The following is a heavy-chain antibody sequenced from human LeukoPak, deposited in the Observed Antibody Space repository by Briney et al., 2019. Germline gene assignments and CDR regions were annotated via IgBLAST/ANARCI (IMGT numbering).Heavy chain of an antibody. CDR1: GFTFSDYY. Sequence: GGSLRLSCAASGFTFSDYYMSWIRQAPGKGLEWVSYISSSGSTIYYADSVKGRFTISRDNAKNSLYLQMNSLGAEDTAVYYCARGLGSGSYYPYFDYWGQGTLVTVSS. CDR3: ARGLGSGSYYPYFDY. CDR2: ISSSGSTI. V-gene: IGHV3-11*01. D-gene: IGHD3-10*01. J-gene: IGHJ4*02.